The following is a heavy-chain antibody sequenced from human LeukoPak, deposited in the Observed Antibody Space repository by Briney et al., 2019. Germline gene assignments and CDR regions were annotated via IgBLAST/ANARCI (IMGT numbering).Heavy chain of an antibody. D-gene: IGHD3-22*01. CDR3: ATLGEYYDSSGYYYN. CDR2: INHSGST. V-gene: IGHV4-34*01. Sequence: SGTLSLTCAVYGGSFSGYYWSWIRQPPGKGLEWIGEINHSGSTNYNPSLKSRVTISVDTSKNQFSLKLTSVTAADTAVYYCATLGEYYDSSGYYYNWGQGTLVTVSS. J-gene: IGHJ4*02. CDR1: GGSFSGYY.